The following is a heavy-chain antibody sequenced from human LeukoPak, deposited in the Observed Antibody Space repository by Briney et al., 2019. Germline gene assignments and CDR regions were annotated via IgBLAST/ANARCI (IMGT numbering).Heavy chain of an antibody. CDR2: IRPDGSEK. D-gene: IGHD2-2*01. Sequence: GGSLRLSCAASGFTFSTHWMSWVRQAPGKGLEWVANIRPDGSEKYYMDSVKGRLTISRDNAKNSLYLQMNSLRGEDTAVYHCARAYCSSTSCHFDYWGQGTLVTVSS. CDR1: GFTFSTHW. J-gene: IGHJ4*02. V-gene: IGHV3-7*01. CDR3: ARAYCSSTSCHFDY.